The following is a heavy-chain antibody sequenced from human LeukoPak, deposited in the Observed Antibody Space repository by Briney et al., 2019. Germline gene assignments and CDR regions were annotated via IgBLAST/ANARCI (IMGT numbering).Heavy chain of an antibody. CDR1: GYTLTNYG. CDR2: ISGYNGNT. J-gene: IGHJ4*02. V-gene: IGHV1-18*01. Sequence: ASVKVSCKASGYTLTNYGISWVRQAPGQGLEWMGWISGYNGNTNYAQKLQDRVTMTKDTSTSTAYMELRSLRSDDTAVYYWARVHNEGSHYVYWGQGTLVTVSS. CDR3: ARVHNEGSHYVY. D-gene: IGHD1-26*01.